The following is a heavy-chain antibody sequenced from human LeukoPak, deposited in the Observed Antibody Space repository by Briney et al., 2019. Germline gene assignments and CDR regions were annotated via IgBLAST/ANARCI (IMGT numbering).Heavy chain of an antibody. CDR1: GFTLSSYA. CDR3: AKHTLLVVPAATYDY. Sequence: GGSLRLSCAASGFTLSSYAMSWVRQAGGKGREWVSAISGSGGSTYYADSVKGRFTISRDNSKTTLYLQMNSLRAEDTAVYYCAKHTLLVVPAATYDYWGQGTLVTVSS. CDR2: ISGSGGST. V-gene: IGHV3-23*01. D-gene: IGHD2-2*01. J-gene: IGHJ4*02.